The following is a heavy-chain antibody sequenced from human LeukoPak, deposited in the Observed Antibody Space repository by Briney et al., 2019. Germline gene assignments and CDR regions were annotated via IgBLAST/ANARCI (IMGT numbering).Heavy chain of an antibody. CDR1: GFTVSSNY. D-gene: IGHD3-3*01. V-gene: IGHV3-23*01. CDR2: ISGSGGST. J-gene: IGHJ4*02. Sequence: GGSLRLSCAASGFTVSSNYMSWVRQAPGKGLEWVSAISGSGGSTYYADSVKGRFTISRDNSKNTLYLQMNSLRAEDTAVYYCAKDQYYDFWSGYYYYFDYWGQGTLVTVSS. CDR3: AKDQYYDFWSGYYYYFDY.